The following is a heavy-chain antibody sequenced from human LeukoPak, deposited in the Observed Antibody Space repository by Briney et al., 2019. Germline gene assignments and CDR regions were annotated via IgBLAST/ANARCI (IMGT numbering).Heavy chain of an antibody. J-gene: IGHJ4*02. CDR2: IKQDGSEK. Sequence: PGGSLRLSCAASGFTFSSYWMSWVRQAPGKGLEWVANIKQDGSEKNFVDSVKGRFTISRDNAKNSLYLQMNSLRAEDTAVYYCAKDAWAYRFGSYFDYWGQGILVTVSS. V-gene: IGHV3-7*03. D-gene: IGHD5-18*01. CDR1: GFTFSSYW. CDR3: AKDAWAYRFGSYFDY.